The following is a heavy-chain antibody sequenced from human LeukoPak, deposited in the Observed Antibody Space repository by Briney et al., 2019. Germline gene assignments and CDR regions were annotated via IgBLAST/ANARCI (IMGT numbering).Heavy chain of an antibody. CDR1: GDSVSSNDAS. CDR3: ARVAVSGTDWFDP. J-gene: IGHJ5*02. D-gene: IGHD6-19*01. CDR2: TYYRSKWYN. V-gene: IGHV6-1*01. Sequence: SQTLSLTCAISGDSVSSNDASWSWIRQSPSRGLEWLGRTYYRSKWYNDYAVSVKSRITISPDTSKNQFSLQLNSVTPEDTAVYYCARVAVSGTDWFDPWGQGTLVTVSS.